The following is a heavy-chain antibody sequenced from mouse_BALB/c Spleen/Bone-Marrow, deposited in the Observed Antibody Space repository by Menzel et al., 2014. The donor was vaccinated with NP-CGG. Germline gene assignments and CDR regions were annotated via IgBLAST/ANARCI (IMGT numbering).Heavy chain of an antibody. Sequence: EVKLVESGGDLVKPGGSLKLSCAASGFTFSSYGMSWVRQTPDKRLEWVATISSGGSYTYYPDSAKGRFTISRDNAKNTLYLQMSSLKSEDTAMYYCASGNYYAMDYWGQGTSVTVSS. V-gene: IGHV5-6*01. J-gene: IGHJ4*01. CDR2: ISSGGSYT. CDR1: GFTFSSYG. D-gene: IGHD1-1*01. CDR3: ASGNYYAMDY.